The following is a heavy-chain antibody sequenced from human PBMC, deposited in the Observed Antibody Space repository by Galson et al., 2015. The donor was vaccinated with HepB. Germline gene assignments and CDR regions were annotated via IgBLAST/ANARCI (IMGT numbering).Heavy chain of an antibody. CDR3: ARPLLRVTTVTPVQDF. Sequence: SLRLSCAASGFAFSSFAMSWVRQAPGKGLEWVSAIGSRGDNTYYAESVKGRFTISRDNSRNTVFLQMNSLRAEDTAVYYCARPLLRVTTVTPVQDFWGQGTLVTVSS. V-gene: IGHV3-23*01. J-gene: IGHJ4*02. CDR2: IGSRGDNT. CDR1: GFAFSSFA. D-gene: IGHD4-17*01.